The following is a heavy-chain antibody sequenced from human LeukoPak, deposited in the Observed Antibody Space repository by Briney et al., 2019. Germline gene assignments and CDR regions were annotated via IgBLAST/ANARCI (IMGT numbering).Heavy chain of an antibody. CDR1: GGTFSSYA. J-gene: IGHJ4*02. V-gene: IGHV1-69*01. CDR2: IIPIFGTA. Sequence: ASVKVSCKASGGTFSSYAISWVRQAPGQGLEWMGGIIPIFGTANYAQKSQGRVTITADESTSTAYMELSSLRSEDTAVYYCASSPDTAMVFDYWGQGTLVTVSS. CDR3: ASSPDTAMVFDY. D-gene: IGHD5-18*01.